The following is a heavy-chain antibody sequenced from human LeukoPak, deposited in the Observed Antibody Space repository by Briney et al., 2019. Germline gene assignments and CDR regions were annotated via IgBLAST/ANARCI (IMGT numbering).Heavy chain of an antibody. CDR3: TRGLGEHGGVSDR. CDR2: IKHDGSEQ. Sequence: PGGSLRLSCAVSGFTFSGFWMSWSRQAPGKGLEWVANIKHDGSEQIYVDSVKGRFTISRDNAKDSVYLQMNSLRAEDTAVYYCTRGLGEHGGVSDRWGQGTLVIVS. V-gene: IGHV3-7*01. D-gene: IGHD3-16*01. CDR1: GFTFSGFW. J-gene: IGHJ5*02.